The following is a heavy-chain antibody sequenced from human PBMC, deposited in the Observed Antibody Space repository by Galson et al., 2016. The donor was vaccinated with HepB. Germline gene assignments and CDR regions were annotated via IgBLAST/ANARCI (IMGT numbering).Heavy chain of an antibody. CDR1: GFTFSRHS. CDR2: MSATGGST. J-gene: IGHJ4*02. CDR3: AKRSTITPYY. D-gene: IGHD5/OR15-5a*01. V-gene: IGHV3-23*01. Sequence: SLRLSCAASGFTFSRHSMSWVRQAPGKGLEWVADMSATGGSTYYAASVKGRFTISRDNSKKTLYLQMNSLRVDDTAVYYCAKRSTITPYYWGQGTLVTVSS.